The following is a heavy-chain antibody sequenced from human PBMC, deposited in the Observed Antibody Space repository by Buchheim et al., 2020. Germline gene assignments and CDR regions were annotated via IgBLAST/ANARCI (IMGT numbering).Heavy chain of an antibody. J-gene: IGHJ6*02. D-gene: IGHD3-10*01. V-gene: IGHV3-33*01. CDR3: ARDNTMVRGVIQGMDV. CDR1: GFTFSSYG. CDR2: IWYDGSNK. Sequence: QVQLVESGGGVVQPGRSLRLSCAASGFTFSSYGMHWVRQAPGKGLEWVAVIWYDGSNKYYADSVKGRFTISRDNSKNTLYLQMNSLRAEDTAVYYCARDNTMVRGVIQGMDVWGQGTT.